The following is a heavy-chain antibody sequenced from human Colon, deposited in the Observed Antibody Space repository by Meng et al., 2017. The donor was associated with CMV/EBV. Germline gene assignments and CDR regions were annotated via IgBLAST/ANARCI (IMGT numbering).Heavy chain of an antibody. J-gene: IGHJ4*01. CDR1: CESFSGYY. CDR3: ARATKSSCWEVLDY. CDR2: SYYTGST. D-gene: IGHD2-2*01. Sequence: QVQYSQWGAGLLKPSAPLSLTGAVYCESFSGYYWTWIRQHPGRGLEWIGESYYTGSTNYSPSLKSRVTISLDTSKNQFSLKLNSVTAADTAVYYCARATKSSCWEVLDYWGHGTLVTVSS. V-gene: IGHV4-34*01.